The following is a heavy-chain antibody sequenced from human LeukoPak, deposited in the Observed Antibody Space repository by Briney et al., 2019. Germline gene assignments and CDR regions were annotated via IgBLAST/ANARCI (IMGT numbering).Heavy chain of an antibody. V-gene: IGHV1-18*01. CDR2: ISAYNGNT. Sequence: GASVKVSCKASGYTFTSYGISWVRQAPGQGFEWMGWISAYNGNTNYAQKLQGRVTMTTDTSTSTAYMELRSLRSDDTAVYYCARGPVRYYYDSSGYDDAFDIWGQGTMVTVSS. D-gene: IGHD3-22*01. CDR3: ARGPVRYYYDSSGYDDAFDI. J-gene: IGHJ3*02. CDR1: GYTFTSYG.